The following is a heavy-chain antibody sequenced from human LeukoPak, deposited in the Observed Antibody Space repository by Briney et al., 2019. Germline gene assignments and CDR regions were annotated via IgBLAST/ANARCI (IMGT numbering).Heavy chain of an antibody. CDR2: ISSSSTYT. Sequence: GGSLRLSCAASGISFSDYHMSWLRQAPGKGLEWVSYISSSSTYTNYADSVKGRFTISRDTAKNSLYLQMNSLRAEDTAVYYCATGSYLDYWGQGTLVTVSS. J-gene: IGHJ4*02. CDR3: ATGSYLDY. CDR1: GISFSDYH. V-gene: IGHV3-11*06. D-gene: IGHD3-10*01.